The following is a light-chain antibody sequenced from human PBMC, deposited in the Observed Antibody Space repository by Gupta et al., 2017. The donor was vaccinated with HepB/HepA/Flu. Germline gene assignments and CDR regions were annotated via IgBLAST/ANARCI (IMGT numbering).Light chain of an antibody. J-gene: IGKJ4*01. V-gene: IGKV1-39*01. CDR1: QTISNY. CDR3: QQSYSTPLS. Sequence: DIQMTQSPSSLSASVGDKVTITCRASQTISNYLNWYQQKPGQAPKLLIYAASSLQSGVPSRFSGSGSGTDFTLTISNLQPEDLATYYCQQSYSTPLSFGGGTKVEIK. CDR2: AAS.